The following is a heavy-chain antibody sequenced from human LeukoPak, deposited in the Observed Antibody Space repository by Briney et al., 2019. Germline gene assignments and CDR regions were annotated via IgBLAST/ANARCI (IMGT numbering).Heavy chain of an antibody. D-gene: IGHD2/OR15-2a*01. Sequence: GGSLRLSCAASGFTFSSYSMNWVRQAPGKGLEWVSSISSSSSYIYYADSVKGRFTISRDNAKNSLYLQMNSLRAEDTAVYYCARERGDSMAVYYYYMDVWGKGTTVTVSS. CDR1: GFTFSSYS. CDR2: ISSSSSYI. CDR3: ARERGDSMAVYYYYMDV. J-gene: IGHJ6*03. V-gene: IGHV3-21*01.